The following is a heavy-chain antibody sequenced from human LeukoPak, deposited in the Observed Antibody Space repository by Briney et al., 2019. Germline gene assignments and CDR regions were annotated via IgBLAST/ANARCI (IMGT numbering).Heavy chain of an antibody. J-gene: IGHJ1*01. CDR2: IKQDGSEK. Sequence: GGSLRLSCAASGFTFSSYWMSWVRQAPGKGLEWVANIKQDGSEKYYVDSVKGRFTISRDNSKNTLYLQLNSLRAEDTAVYYCAKDQGYYGSGSYKEYFQHWGQGTLVTVSS. V-gene: IGHV3-7*03. CDR1: GFTFSSYW. D-gene: IGHD3-10*01. CDR3: AKDQGYYGSGSYKEYFQH.